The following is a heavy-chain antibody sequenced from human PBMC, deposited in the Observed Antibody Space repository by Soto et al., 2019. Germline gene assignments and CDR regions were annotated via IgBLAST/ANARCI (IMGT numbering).Heavy chain of an antibody. CDR1: GFFFSGFW. CDR3: VRGHYYAMDV. CDR2: INYDGSSR. Sequence: VQLVESGGGLVQPGGSLRLSCAASGFFFSGFWMHWVRQAPGKGLVWVSHINYDGSSRTYADSVKGRFSISRDNAKNTVYLQMSSLRAEDTAVYYCVRGHYYAMDVWGQGATVTVSS. V-gene: IGHV3-74*01. J-gene: IGHJ6*02.